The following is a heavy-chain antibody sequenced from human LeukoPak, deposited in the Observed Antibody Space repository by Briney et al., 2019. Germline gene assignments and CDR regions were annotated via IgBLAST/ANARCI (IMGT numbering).Heavy chain of an antibody. Sequence: GRSLRLSCAASGITFSRYCMHWVRQAQGKGLEWVAVIWYDGSNTNHADSVKGRFIISRDNSKNTLYLQMSSLRAEDTAVYYCSTEEQALLEHAFDMWGQGTMVIVSS. CDR3: STEEQALLEHAFDM. CDR1: GITFSRYC. J-gene: IGHJ3*02. D-gene: IGHD3-3*02. V-gene: IGHV3-33*01. CDR2: IWYDGSNT.